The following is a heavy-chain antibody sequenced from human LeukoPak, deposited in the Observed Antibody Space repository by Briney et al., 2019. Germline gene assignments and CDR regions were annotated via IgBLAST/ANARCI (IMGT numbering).Heavy chain of an antibody. D-gene: IGHD4-23*01. CDR1: GYTFTSYY. CDR3: ARVKGYGGPEALFDY. CDR2: INPSGGST. Sequence: ASVKVSCKASGYTFTSYYMHWVRQAPGQGLEWMGIINPSGGSTSYAQKFQGRVTMTRDTSTSTVYMELSSPRSEDTAVYYCARVKGYGGPEALFDYWGQGTLVTVSS. V-gene: IGHV1-46*01. J-gene: IGHJ4*02.